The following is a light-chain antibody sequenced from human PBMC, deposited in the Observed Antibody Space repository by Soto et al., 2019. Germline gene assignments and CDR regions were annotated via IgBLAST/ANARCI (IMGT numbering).Light chain of an antibody. J-gene: IGLJ1*01. CDR1: SSDVGAYNY. Sequence: QSVLTQPRSGSGSRGQSITISCTGTSSDVGAYNYVSWYQQHPGKVPKLMLYDVTKRPSGVPDRFSGSKSGNTASLTISGLQAEDEADYYCCSYVGTYSYVFGTGTKVTVL. V-gene: IGLV2-11*01. CDR2: DVT. CDR3: CSYVGTYSYV.